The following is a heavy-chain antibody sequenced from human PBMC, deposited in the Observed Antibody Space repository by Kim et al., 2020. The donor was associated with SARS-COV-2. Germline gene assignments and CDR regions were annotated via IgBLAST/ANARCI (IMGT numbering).Heavy chain of an antibody. CDR3: ARDLNMVRGVIYGMDV. Sequence: ASVKVSCKASGYTFTSYYMHWVRQAPGQGLEWMGIINPSGGSTSYAQKFQGRVTMTRDTSTSTVYMELSSLRSEDTAVYYCARDLNMVRGVIYGMDVWGQGTTVTVSS. CDR2: INPSGGST. V-gene: IGHV1-46*01. CDR1: GYTFTSYY. D-gene: IGHD3-10*01. J-gene: IGHJ6*02.